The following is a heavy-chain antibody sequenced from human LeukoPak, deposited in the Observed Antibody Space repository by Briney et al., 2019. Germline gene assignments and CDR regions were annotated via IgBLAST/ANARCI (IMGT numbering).Heavy chain of an antibody. Sequence: GGSLRLSCPASGFTFSSYAMHWVRQAPGKGLEYVSAISSNGGITYYADAVKGRFTISRDNSKNTLYLQMSSLRAEDTAVYYCVKGPYYYDSSGYLYYFDYWGQGTLVTVSS. D-gene: IGHD3-22*01. CDR2: ISSNGGIT. V-gene: IGHV3-64D*06. CDR3: VKGPYYYDSSGYLYYFDY. CDR1: GFTFSSYA. J-gene: IGHJ4*02.